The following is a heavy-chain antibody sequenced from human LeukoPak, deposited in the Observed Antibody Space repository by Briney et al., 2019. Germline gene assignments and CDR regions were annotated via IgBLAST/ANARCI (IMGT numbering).Heavy chain of an antibody. CDR3: ARGGGYGDYPFDY. CDR2: IFTSGTN. Sequence: SETLSLTCTVSGGSISSGHSYWSWIRQPPGKDLEWIGYIFTSGTNHYNPSLKSRLTISLDTSNNHFSLRLSSVTAADTAVYYCARGGGYGDYPFDYWGQGTLVTVSS. J-gene: IGHJ4*02. V-gene: IGHV4-30-4*01. CDR1: GGSISSGHSY. D-gene: IGHD4-17*01.